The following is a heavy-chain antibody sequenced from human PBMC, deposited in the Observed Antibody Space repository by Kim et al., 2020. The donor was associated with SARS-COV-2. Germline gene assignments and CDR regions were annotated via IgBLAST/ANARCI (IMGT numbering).Heavy chain of an antibody. J-gene: IGHJ4*02. V-gene: IGHV4-34*01. CDR1: GGSFSGYY. CDR2: INHSGST. Sequence: SETLSLTCAVYGGSFSGYYWSWIRQPPGKGLEWIGEINHSGSTNYNPSLKSRVTISVDTSKNQFSLKLSSVTAADTAVYYCARGLQLWPPGYYFDYWGQG. D-gene: IGHD5-18*01. CDR3: ARGLQLWPPGYYFDY.